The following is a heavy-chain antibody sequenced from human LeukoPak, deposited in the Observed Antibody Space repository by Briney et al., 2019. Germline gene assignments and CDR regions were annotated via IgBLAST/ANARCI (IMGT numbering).Heavy chain of an antibody. V-gene: IGHV4-39*07. J-gene: IGHJ4*02. D-gene: IGHD2-21*01. CDR3: LTSVGVIAYFDY. Sequence: SETLSLTCTVSGGSISSSSYYWGWIRQPPGKGLEWIGSIYYSGSTYYNPSLKSRVTISVDTSKNQFSLKLSSVTAADTAVYYCLTSVGVIAYFDYWGQGTLVTVSS. CDR2: IYYSGST. CDR1: GGSISSSSYY.